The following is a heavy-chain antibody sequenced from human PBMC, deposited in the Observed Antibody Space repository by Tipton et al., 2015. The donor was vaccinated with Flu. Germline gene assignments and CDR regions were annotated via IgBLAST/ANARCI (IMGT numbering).Heavy chain of an antibody. V-gene: IGHV1-2*06. J-gene: IGHJ4*02. CDR1: GYPFTGYY. Sequence: QLVQSGAEVKKPGASVKVSCKSSGYPFTGYYMHWVRQAPGQGLEWMGRINPNSGGTNYAQKFQGRVTMTRYTSISTAYMELSRLRYDDRAVYYCARVSVVGATVDWGQGTLVTVSS. CDR3: ARVSVVGATVD. CDR2: INPNSGGT. D-gene: IGHD1-26*01.